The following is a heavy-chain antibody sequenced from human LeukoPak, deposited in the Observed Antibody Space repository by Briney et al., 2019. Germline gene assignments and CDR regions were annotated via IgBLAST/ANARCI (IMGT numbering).Heavy chain of an antibody. CDR2: IHSSGNS. Sequence: SETLSLTCTVSGGSISGTDLCWGWIRQLPGKGLEWIGNIHSSGNSFCNPSLKSRVTISVDTSKNQFSLKLSSVTAADTAVYYCEKDSHLDVWGQGTTVTVSS. D-gene: IGHD2-15*01. J-gene: IGHJ6*02. V-gene: IGHV4-39*01. CDR3: EKDSHLDV. CDR1: GGSISGTDLC.